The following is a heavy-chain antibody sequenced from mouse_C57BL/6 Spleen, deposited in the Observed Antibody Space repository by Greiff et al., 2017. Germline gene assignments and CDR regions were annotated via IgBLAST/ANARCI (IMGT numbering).Heavy chain of an antibody. CDR1: GFTFSSYG. D-gene: IGHD1-1*01. CDR2: ISSGGSYT. Sequence: EVKRVESGGDLVKPGGSLKLSCAASGFTFSSYGMSWVRQTTDKRLEWVVTISSGGSYTYTISRDNAQNTLYLQMSRLKSEDTAMYYCAKHGTTEDYFDYWGQGTTLTVSS. CDR3: AKHGTTEDYFDY. J-gene: IGHJ2*01. V-gene: IGHV5-6*01.